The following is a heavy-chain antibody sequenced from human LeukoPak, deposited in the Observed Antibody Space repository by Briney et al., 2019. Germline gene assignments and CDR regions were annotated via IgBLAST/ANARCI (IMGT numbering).Heavy chain of an antibody. CDR1: GFTFSSYG. V-gene: IGHV3-30*02. CDR3: AKREIPYGDQYYFDY. J-gene: IGHJ4*02. CDR2: IRYDGSNK. Sequence: PGGSLRLSCAASGFTFSSYGMHWVRQAPGKGLEWVAFIRYDGSNKYCADSVKGRFTISRDNSKNTLYLQMNSLRAEDTAVYYCAKREIPYGDQYYFDYWGQGTLVTVSS. D-gene: IGHD4-17*01.